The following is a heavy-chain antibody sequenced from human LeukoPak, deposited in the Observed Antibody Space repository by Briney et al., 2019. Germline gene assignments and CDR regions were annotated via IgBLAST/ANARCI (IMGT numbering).Heavy chain of an antibody. V-gene: IGHV4-59*01. D-gene: IGHD2/OR15-2a*01. J-gene: IGHJ4*02. CDR2: IYYSGST. CDR1: GDFISSYF. CDR3: ARDSNSYFDY. Sequence: SETLSLTCTVSGDFISSYFWSWIRQPPGKGLEWIGYIYYSGSTNYNPSLKSQVIISVDTSKNQFSLKLRSVTAADTAVYYCARDSNSYFDYWGQGTLVTVSS.